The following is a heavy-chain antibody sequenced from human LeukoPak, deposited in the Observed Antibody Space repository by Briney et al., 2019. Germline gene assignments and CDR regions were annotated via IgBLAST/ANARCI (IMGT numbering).Heavy chain of an antibody. D-gene: IGHD6-13*01. CDR1: GGTFSSYA. V-gene: IGHV1-69*04. J-gene: IGHJ4*02. CDR3: ARAVAAAGTPFDY. CDR2: IIPILGIA. Sequence: SVNVSCKASGGTFSSYAISWVRQAPGQGLEWMGRIIPILGIANYAQKFQGRVTITADKSTSTAYMELSSLRSEDTAVYYCARAVAAAGTPFDYWGQGTLVTVSS.